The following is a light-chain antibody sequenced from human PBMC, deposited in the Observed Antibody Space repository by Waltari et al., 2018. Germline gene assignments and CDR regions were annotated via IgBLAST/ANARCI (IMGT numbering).Light chain of an antibody. CDR1: ESVNRH. V-gene: IGKV1-5*03. Sequence: IQVTQSPSTLSASVGDRVNITCRTSESVNRHLAWYQQKPGRAPNILIYKASTLETGAPSKFSGSGSGTEFSLTITNLQRDDFATYFCQHYDSYQYAFGPGTKLEIK. J-gene: IGKJ2*01. CDR3: QHYDSYQYA. CDR2: KAS.